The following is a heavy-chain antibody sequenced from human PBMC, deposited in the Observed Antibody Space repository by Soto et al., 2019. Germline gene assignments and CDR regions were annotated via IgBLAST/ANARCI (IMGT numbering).Heavy chain of an antibody. Sequence: QVQLVQSGAEVKKPGSSVKVSCKASGGTFSTYTIIWVRQAPGQGLEWMGRIIPMLDITNNAQRFQGRVTXXAXKSTSTAYLELSSLRSEDTAVYYCTLGSWSAETFDIWGRGTMVTVSS. V-gene: IGHV1-69*02. CDR3: TLGSWSAETFDI. D-gene: IGHD6-13*01. CDR1: GGTFSTYT. J-gene: IGHJ3*02. CDR2: IIPMLDIT.